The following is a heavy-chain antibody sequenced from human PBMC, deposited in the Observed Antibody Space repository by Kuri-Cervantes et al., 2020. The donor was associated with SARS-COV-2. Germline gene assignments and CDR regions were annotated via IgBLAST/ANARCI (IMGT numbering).Heavy chain of an antibody. Sequence: ASVKVSCKASGYTFTDYAIHWVRQAPGQRLEWMGWINAGNGDTRYSQKFRGRVTITRDTSASTAYMDLSSLRSEDTALYYCARDLPYCSRASCSRFDYWSQGTLVTVSS. CDR1: GYTFTDYA. CDR2: INAGNGDT. J-gene: IGHJ4*02. V-gene: IGHV1-3*01. D-gene: IGHD2-2*01. CDR3: ARDLPYCSRASCSRFDY.